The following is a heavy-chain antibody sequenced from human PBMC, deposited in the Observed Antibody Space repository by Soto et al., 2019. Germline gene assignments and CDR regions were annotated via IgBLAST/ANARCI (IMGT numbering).Heavy chain of an antibody. CDR3: AKAIYGDYAPFDF. V-gene: IGHV3-30*18. D-gene: IGHD4-17*01. CDR2: ISYDESEK. J-gene: IGHJ4*02. Sequence: QVQLAESGGGVVQPGRSLRLTCAASGFTFSSYGMHWVRQAPGKGLEWVAVISYDESEKHYADSVKGRLTISRDNSTNTLYLQMNSLRTEDTAIYYCAKAIYGDYAPFDFWGQGTLVTVSS. CDR1: GFTFSSYG.